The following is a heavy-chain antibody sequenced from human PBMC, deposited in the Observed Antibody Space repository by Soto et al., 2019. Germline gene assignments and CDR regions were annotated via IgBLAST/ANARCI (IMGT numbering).Heavy chain of an antibody. Sequence: QVQLGESGGGVVQPGKSLRLSCVASGFSFRSYAMHWVRQAPGQGLEWVAFTSYDGSKKDYAASVKGRFTVSRGNFENILDLEMNSLRPEDTAVYYCAKEGQAHCSGGSCFSGWFDAWGHGTQVTVSS. V-gene: IGHV3-30*18. CDR1: GFSFRSYA. CDR3: AKEGQAHCSGGSCFSGWFDA. J-gene: IGHJ5*01. D-gene: IGHD2-15*01. CDR2: TSYDGSKK.